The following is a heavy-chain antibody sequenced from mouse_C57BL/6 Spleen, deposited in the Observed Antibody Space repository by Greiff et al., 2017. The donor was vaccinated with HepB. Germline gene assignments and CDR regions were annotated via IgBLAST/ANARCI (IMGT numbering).Heavy chain of an antibody. CDR2: IYPRSGNT. J-gene: IGHJ3*01. Sequence: QVHVKQSGAELARPGASVKLSCKASGYTFTSYGISWVKQRTGQGLEWIGEIYPRSGNTYYNEKFKGKATLTADKSSSTAYMELRSLTSEDSAVYFCARIGVRRGFAYWGQGTLVTVSA. V-gene: IGHV1-81*01. D-gene: IGHD2-14*01. CDR3: ARIGVRRGFAY. CDR1: GYTFTSYG.